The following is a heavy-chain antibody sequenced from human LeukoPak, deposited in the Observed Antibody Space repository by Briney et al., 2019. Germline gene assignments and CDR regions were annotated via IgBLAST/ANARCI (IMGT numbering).Heavy chain of an antibody. CDR3: ARGSQYGSFDP. CDR2: IKSDVSAK. J-gene: IGHJ5*02. CDR1: GFTASSNY. D-gene: IGHD3-10*01. V-gene: IGHV3-7*01. Sequence: PGGSLRLSCVASGFTASSNYVSWVRQAPGKGLEWVANIKSDVSAKDYVDSVKGRFTISRDNAKNSLYLQMNSLRAEDTAVYYCARGSQYGSFDPWGQGTLVTVSS.